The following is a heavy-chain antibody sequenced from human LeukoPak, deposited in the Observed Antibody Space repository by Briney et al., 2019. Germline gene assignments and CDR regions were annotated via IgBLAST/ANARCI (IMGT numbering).Heavy chain of an antibody. D-gene: IGHD6-6*01. Sequence: SVKVSCKASGGTFSSYAISWVRQAPGQGLAWMGGIIPIFGTANYAQRFQGRVTITADESTSTAYMELSSLRSEDTAVYYCARVREYSSSADAFDIWGQGTMVTVSS. CDR3: ARVREYSSSADAFDI. V-gene: IGHV1-69*13. CDR2: IIPIFGTA. CDR1: GGTFSSYA. J-gene: IGHJ3*02.